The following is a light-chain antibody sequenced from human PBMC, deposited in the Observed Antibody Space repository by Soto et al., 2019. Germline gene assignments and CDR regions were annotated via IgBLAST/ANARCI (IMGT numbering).Light chain of an antibody. CDR1: QSVSSY. Sequence: EIVLTQSPATLSLSPGERATLSCRAGQSVSSYLAWYQQKPGQAPRLLIYDASNRATGIPARFSGSGSGTDFTLTISSLESEDFAVYYCQERSNWPQYTFGQGTKLEIQ. CDR3: QERSNWPQYT. J-gene: IGKJ2*01. CDR2: DAS. V-gene: IGKV3-11*01.